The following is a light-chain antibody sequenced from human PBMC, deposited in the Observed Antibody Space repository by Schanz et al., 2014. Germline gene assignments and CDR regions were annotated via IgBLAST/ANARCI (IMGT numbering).Light chain of an antibody. J-gene: IGLJ1*01. V-gene: IGLV2-8*01. CDR2: DVS. CDR1: SSDVGGYNY. Sequence: QSALTQPPSASGSPGQSVTISCTGTSSDVGGYNYVSWYQQHPGKAPKLMIYDVSNRPSGVSNRFSGSKSGNTASLTVSGLQAEDEADYYCSSYAGSNHYVFGTGTKLTVL. CDR3: SSYAGSNHYV.